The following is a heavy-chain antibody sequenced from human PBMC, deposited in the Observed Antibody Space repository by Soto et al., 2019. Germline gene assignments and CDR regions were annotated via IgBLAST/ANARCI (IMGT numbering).Heavy chain of an antibody. Sequence: QVQLQESGTGLVKPSETLSLTCTVSGVSISSYYWSWIRQPPGKGLEWIGYIYYSGSTNYNPSLKSRVTISVDTSKNQFSLKLSSVTAADTAVYYCARRYGSAFDIWGQGTMVTVSS. CDR1: GVSISSYY. CDR3: ARRYGSAFDI. V-gene: IGHV4-59*01. D-gene: IGHD3-10*01. J-gene: IGHJ3*02. CDR2: IYYSGST.